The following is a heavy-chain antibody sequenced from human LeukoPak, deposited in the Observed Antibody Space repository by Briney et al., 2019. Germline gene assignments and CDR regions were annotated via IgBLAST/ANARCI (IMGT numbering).Heavy chain of an antibody. CDR2: ISSGSDHI. V-gene: IGHV3-21*01. CDR3: ARDFHAALLPYYFDY. D-gene: IGHD3-22*01. CDR1: GFIFTSFS. J-gene: IGHJ4*02. Sequence: GGSLRLSCAASGFIFTSFSMNWVRQAPGKGLEWVSFISSGSDHIHYADSVEGRFTISRDNAKNSLYLQMNSLRAEDTAVYYCARDFHAALLPYYFDYWGQGTLVTVSS.